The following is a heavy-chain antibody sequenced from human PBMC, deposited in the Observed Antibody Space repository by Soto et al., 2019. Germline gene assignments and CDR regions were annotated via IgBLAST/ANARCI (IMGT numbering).Heavy chain of an antibody. D-gene: IGHD1-7*01. J-gene: IGHJ6*02. Sequence: LCGGSVCIGDYSWTWIRQPPGKGLEWIGYIFYTGNTNYSPSLKSRVTMSVDRSRNQFSLRLSSVTAADTAVYYCARDWELRRMDVWGQGTTVTVSS. V-gene: IGHV4-61*08. CDR2: IFYTGNT. CDR1: GGSVCIGDYS. CDR3: ARDWELRRMDV.